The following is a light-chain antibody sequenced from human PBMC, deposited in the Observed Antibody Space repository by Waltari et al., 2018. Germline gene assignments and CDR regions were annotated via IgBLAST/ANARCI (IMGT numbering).Light chain of an antibody. CDR1: SLRSYY. V-gene: IGLV3-19*01. Sequence: SSELTQDPAVSVALGQTVRITCQGDSLRSYYASWYQQKPGQAPVLVIYGKNNRPSGIPDRFSGSSSGTTSSLTITGAQAEDEADYYCNSRDSSVNHPEFGGGTKLTVL. CDR2: GKN. CDR3: NSRDSSVNHPE. J-gene: IGLJ2*01.